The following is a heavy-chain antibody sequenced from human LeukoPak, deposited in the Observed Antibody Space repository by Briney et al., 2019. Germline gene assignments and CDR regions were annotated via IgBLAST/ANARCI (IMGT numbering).Heavy chain of an antibody. CDR2: ISDRGDKT. Sequence: WVSVISDRGDKTHYADSVRGRFTISRDNSKKTVSLQMNGLRVDDTAVYFCAKVFYTSSFDFSGQGILVTVSP. D-gene: IGHD2/OR15-2a*01. CDR3: AKVFYTSSFDF. V-gene: IGHV3-23*01. J-gene: IGHJ4*02.